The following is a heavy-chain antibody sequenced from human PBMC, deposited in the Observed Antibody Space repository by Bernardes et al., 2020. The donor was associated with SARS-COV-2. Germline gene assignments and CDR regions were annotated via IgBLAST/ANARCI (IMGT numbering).Heavy chain of an antibody. CDR1: GFTFSSYA. D-gene: IGHD4-4*01. CDR3: ATDPVTHPPPDDAFDI. CDR2: ISGSGGST. J-gene: IGHJ3*02. V-gene: IGHV3-23*01. Sequence: GGSLRLSCAASGFTFSSYAMSWVRQAPGKGLEWVSAISGSGGSTYYADSVKGRFTISRDNSKNTLYLQMNSLRAEDTAVYYCATDPVTHPPPDDAFDIWGQGTMVTVSS.